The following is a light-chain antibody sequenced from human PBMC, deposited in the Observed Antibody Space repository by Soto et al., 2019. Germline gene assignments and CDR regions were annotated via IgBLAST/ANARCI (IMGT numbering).Light chain of an antibody. J-gene: IGKJ4*01. CDR1: QGLSQGISSA. CDR2: AAS. Sequence: QLTQSPASLSASVGDRVTISCRASQGLSQGISSALAWYQQKPGKAPKLLIYAASSLQSGVPSRFSGSGSGTDFTLTISSLQPEDFATYYCQHSYNFPLSFGGGTKVDIK. V-gene: IGKV1-39*01. CDR3: QHSYNFPLS.